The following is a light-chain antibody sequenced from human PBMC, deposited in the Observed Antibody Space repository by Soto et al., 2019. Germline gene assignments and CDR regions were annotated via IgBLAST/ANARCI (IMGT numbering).Light chain of an antibody. J-gene: IGLJ1*01. Sequence: QSVLTQPRSVSGSPGQSVTISCAGTNSDVGAYNYVSWFQQHPGEAPKVIIYDVNERPSGVPDRFSGSKSGHTASLTISGLQAEDEADYYCCSYAGSNTFYVFGTGTKVTVL. V-gene: IGLV2-11*01. CDR3: CSYAGSNTFYV. CDR1: NSDVGAYNY. CDR2: DVN.